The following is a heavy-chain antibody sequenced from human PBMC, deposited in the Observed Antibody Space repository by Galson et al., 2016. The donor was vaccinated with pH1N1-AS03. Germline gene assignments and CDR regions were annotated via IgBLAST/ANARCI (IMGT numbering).Heavy chain of an antibody. CDR2: ISSDASGT. CDR3: ARRRSYYDFWSGYSDY. V-gene: IGHV3-64*01. D-gene: IGHD3-3*01. J-gene: IGHJ4*02. CDR1: GFTFSNYE. Sequence: SPRLSCAASGFTFSNYEMNWVRQAPGKGLEYVSAISSDASGTYYANSVKGRFTISRDNSKNTVYLQMGSLRAEDMAVYYCARRRSYYDFWSGYSDYWGQGTLVTVSS.